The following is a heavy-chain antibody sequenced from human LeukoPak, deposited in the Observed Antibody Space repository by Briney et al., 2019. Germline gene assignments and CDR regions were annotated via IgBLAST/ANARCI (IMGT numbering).Heavy chain of an antibody. CDR3: ARRRGHANLLTYDY. J-gene: IGHJ4*02. CDR1: GGSFSGYY. Sequence: SETLSLTCAVYGGSFSGYYWSWIRQPPGKGLEWIGEINHSGSTNYNPSLKSRVTISVDTSKNQFSLKLSSVTAADTAVYYCARRRGHANLLTYDYWGQGTLVTVSS. CDR2: INHSGST. D-gene: IGHD1-26*01. V-gene: IGHV4-34*01.